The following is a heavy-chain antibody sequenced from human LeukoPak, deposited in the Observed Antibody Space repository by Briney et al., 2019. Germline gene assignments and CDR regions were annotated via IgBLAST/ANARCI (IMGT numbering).Heavy chain of an antibody. D-gene: IGHD6-19*01. Sequence: GGSLRLSCAASGFTFSSFWMHWVRQAPGKGLVWVSRINSVGSSTSYADSVKGPFTISRDNAKNTLYLQMNSLRAEDTAVYYCARERTSGWDAFDTWGQGTLVTVSS. CDR3: ARERTSGWDAFDT. CDR2: INSVGSST. V-gene: IGHV3-74*01. J-gene: IGHJ5*02. CDR1: GFTFSSFW.